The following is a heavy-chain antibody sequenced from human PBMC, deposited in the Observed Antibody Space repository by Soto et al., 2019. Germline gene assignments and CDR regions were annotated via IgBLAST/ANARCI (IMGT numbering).Heavy chain of an antibody. CDR3: ATATGRDGYNLDY. J-gene: IGHJ4*02. CDR1: GYTLTELS. V-gene: IGHV1-24*01. Sequence: ASVKVSCKVSGYTLTELSMHWVRQAPGKGLEWMGGFDPEDGETVYAQKFQGRVTMTEDTSTDTAYMELSSLRSEDTAVYYCATATGRDGYNLDYWGQGTLVTVSS. CDR2: FDPEDGET. D-gene: IGHD5-12*01.